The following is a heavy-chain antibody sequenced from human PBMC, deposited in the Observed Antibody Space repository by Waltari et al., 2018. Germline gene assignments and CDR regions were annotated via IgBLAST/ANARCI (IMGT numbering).Heavy chain of an antibody. Sequence: EVRLVESGGGSVQPGESLRLSCVVSGFTFDNFWMHWVRQVPGKGLMWVSRINPDGTDTTDADSVKGRFTVSRDNSRNTLYLEMTGLRVDDSAVYYCARGPFSYSSGTQSHWGRGALVTVSS. CDR2: INPDGTDT. J-gene: IGHJ4*02. D-gene: IGHD1-7*01. V-gene: IGHV3-74*01. CDR3: ARGPFSYSSGTQSH. CDR1: GFTFDNFW.